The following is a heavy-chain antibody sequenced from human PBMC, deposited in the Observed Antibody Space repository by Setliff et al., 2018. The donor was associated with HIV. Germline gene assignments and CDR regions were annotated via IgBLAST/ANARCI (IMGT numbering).Heavy chain of an antibody. J-gene: IGHJ2*01. CDR3: ARGMQYQLLRNWYFDL. V-gene: IGHV4-34*01. CDR2: INHSGST. CDR1: GGSFSGFY. D-gene: IGHD2-2*01. Sequence: SETLSLTCAVYGGSFSGFYWSWFRQPPGKRLNWIGEINHSGSTNYNPSLKSRVTISVDTSKNQFSLKLNSVTAADTAVYYCARGMQYQLLRNWYFDLWGRGTLVTVSS.